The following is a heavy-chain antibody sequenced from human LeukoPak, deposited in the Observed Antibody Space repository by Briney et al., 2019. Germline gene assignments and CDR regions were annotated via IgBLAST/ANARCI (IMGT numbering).Heavy chain of an antibody. CDR1: GFTFSSYS. CDR3: ARDRFPDY. J-gene: IGHJ4*02. D-gene: IGHD2/OR15-2a*01. Sequence: QSGGSLRLSCTASGFTFSSYSMTWVRQAPGKGLEWVSAISGSGGTTYYADSVKGRFTFSRDNSKNTLYLQMNSLRAEDTAVYYCARDRFPDYWGQGTLVTVSS. V-gene: IGHV3-23*01. CDR2: ISGSGGTT.